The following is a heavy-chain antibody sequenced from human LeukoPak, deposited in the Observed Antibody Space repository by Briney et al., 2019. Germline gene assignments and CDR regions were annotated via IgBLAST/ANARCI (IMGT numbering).Heavy chain of an antibody. CDR3: ARYPRITIFGVVYAFDI. CDR1: GYTFTGYY. J-gene: IGHJ3*02. D-gene: IGHD3-3*01. CDR2: INPNSGGT. Sequence: ASVKVSCKASGYTFTGYYMHWVRQAPGQGLEWMGWINPNSGGTNYAQKFQGRVTMTRDTSISTAYMELSRLRSDDTAVYYCARYPRITIFGVVYAFDIWGQGTMVTVSS. V-gene: IGHV1-2*02.